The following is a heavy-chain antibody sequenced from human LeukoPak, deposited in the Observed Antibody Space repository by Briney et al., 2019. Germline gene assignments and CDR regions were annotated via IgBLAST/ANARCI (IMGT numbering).Heavy chain of an antibody. Sequence: VASVKVSCKASGYTFTSYGISWVRQAPGQGLEWMGWISAYNGNTNYAQKLQDRVTMTTDTSTSTAYMELRSLRSDDTAVYYCARDQSGIAVAGEAFDIWGQGTMVTVSS. V-gene: IGHV1-18*01. CDR3: ARDQSGIAVAGEAFDI. D-gene: IGHD6-19*01. J-gene: IGHJ3*02. CDR2: ISAYNGNT. CDR1: GYTFTSYG.